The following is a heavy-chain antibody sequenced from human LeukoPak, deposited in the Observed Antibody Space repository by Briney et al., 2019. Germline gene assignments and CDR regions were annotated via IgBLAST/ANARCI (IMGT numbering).Heavy chain of an antibody. CDR2: IKPDGSEK. CDR1: GFTFSSYW. J-gene: IGHJ3*01. CDR3: ARGDFWSGDYTDAFDV. Sequence: GGSLRLSCAASGFTFSSYWMSWVRQAPGKGLEWVANIKPDGSEKYYVDSVKGRFSISRDNVRNALYLQMNSLRAGDTALYYCARGDFWSGDYTDAFDVWGQGTMVTVSS. D-gene: IGHD3-3*01. V-gene: IGHV3-7*04.